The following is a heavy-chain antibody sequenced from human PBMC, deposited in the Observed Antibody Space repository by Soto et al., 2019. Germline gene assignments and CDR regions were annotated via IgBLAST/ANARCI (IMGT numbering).Heavy chain of an antibody. J-gene: IGHJ4*02. Sequence: SETLSLTCTFSGGSISSGGYYWSWIRQHPGKGLEWIGYIYYSGSTYYNPSLKSRVTISVDTSKNQFSLKLSSVTAADTAVYYCARSHSGYDRSFDYWGQGTLVTVSS. D-gene: IGHD5-12*01. CDR2: IYYSGST. CDR3: ARSHSGYDRSFDY. V-gene: IGHV4-31*03. CDR1: GGSISSGGYY.